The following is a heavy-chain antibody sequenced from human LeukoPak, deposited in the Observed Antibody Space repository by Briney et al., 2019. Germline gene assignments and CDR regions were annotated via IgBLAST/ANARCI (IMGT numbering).Heavy chain of an antibody. J-gene: IGHJ3*02. Sequence: SETLSPTCTVSGGSISSSSYYWGWIRQPPGKGLEWIGSIYYSGSTNYNPSLKSRVTMSVDTSKNQFSLKLSSVTAADTAVYYCVLTLGPERWYAFDIWGQGTMVTVSS. CDR2: IYYSGST. CDR3: VLTLGPERWYAFDI. CDR1: GGSISSSSYY. D-gene: IGHD2-15*01. V-gene: IGHV4-39*07.